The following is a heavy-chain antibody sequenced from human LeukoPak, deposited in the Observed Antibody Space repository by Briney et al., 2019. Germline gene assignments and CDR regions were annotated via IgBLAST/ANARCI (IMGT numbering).Heavy chain of an antibody. Sequence: ASVKVSCKASGYTFTRYGISWVRQAPGQGLEWMGWISGYNGNTNYADKFQGRVTMTTDTSTSTAYMDLRSLRSDDTAVYYCARDPSLTTGYSHDAFDIWGQGTMVTVSS. CDR1: GYTFTRYG. J-gene: IGHJ3*02. CDR3: ARDPSLTTGYSHDAFDI. V-gene: IGHV1-18*01. D-gene: IGHD3-9*01. CDR2: ISGYNGNT.